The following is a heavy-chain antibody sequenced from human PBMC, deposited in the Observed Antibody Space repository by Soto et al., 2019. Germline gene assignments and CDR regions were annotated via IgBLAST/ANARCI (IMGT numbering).Heavy chain of an antibody. D-gene: IGHD3-22*01. CDR2: ISAYTGNT. J-gene: IGHJ3*02. Sequence: ASVKVSCKASGYTFTSYGISWVRQAPGQGLEWMGWISAYTGNTNYAQKLQGRVTMTTDTSTSTAYMELRSLRSDDTAVYYCARESTHDSSAYPTPGAFDIWRQGTMVTVSS. V-gene: IGHV1-18*01. CDR3: ARESTHDSSAYPTPGAFDI. CDR1: GYTFTSYG.